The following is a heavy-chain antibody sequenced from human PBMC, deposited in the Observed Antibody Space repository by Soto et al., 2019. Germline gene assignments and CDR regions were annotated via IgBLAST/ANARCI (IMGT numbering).Heavy chain of an antibody. CDR1: GYTFSNYY. J-gene: IGHJ4*02. D-gene: IGHD1-26*01. CDR2: INPGTGIT. Sequence: ASVNVSCKSSGYTFSNYYLHWVRQAPGQGLEWMGIINPGTGITSGAQKFQGRITMTRDTSTSTVYMELSSLTSEDTAVYYCARVSGSYWPFDYWGQGTLVTVSS. CDR3: ARVSGSYWPFDY. V-gene: IGHV1-46*01.